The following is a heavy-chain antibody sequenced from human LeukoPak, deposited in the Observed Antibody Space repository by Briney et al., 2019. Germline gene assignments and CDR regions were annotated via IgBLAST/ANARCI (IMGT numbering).Heavy chain of an antibody. Sequence: ASVKVSCKASGYIFSNYGITWVRQAPGQGLEWMGWINPNSGGTNYAQKFQGRVTMTRDTSISTAYMELSRLRSDDTAVYYCAIRWELAGLDYWGQGTLVTVSS. V-gene: IGHV1-2*02. CDR1: GYIFSNYG. CDR2: INPNSGGT. D-gene: IGHD1-26*01. J-gene: IGHJ4*02. CDR3: AIRWELAGLDY.